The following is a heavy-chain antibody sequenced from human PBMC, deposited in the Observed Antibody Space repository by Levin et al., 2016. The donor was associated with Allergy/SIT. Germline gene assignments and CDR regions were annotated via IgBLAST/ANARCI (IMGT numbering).Heavy chain of an antibody. D-gene: IGHD3-16*01. Sequence: RQAPGKGLEWVSYISSSSSYTNYADSVKGRFTISRDNAKNSLYLQMNSLRAEDTAVYYCARDLDSPWGDTLNAFDIWGQGTMVTVSS. CDR2: ISSSSSYT. CDR3: ARDLDSPWGDTLNAFDI. J-gene: IGHJ3*02. V-gene: IGHV3-11*05.